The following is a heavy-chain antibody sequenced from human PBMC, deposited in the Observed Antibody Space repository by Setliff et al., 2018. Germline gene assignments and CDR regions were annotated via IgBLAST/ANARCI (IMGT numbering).Heavy chain of an antibody. V-gene: IGHV3-48*04. CDR3: ARAAPGITIFGVVIPMDV. D-gene: IGHD3-3*01. Sequence: QPGGSLRLSCAASGFAFSTYRMNWVRQAPGKGLEWVSYITSSSSTIDYADSVKGRFTIFRDNAKNSLYLQMNSLSAEDTAVYYCARAAPGITIFGVVIPMDVWGQGTTVTVSS. J-gene: IGHJ6*02. CDR2: ITSSSSTI. CDR1: GFAFSTYR.